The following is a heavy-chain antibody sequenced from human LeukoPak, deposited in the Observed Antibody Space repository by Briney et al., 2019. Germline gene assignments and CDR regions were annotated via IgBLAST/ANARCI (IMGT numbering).Heavy chain of an antibody. J-gene: IGHJ5*02. CDR3: ARGYSSGWFNWFDP. V-gene: IGHV4-39*01. CDR1: GGSISSYY. D-gene: IGHD6-19*01. CDR2: IYYSGST. Sequence: PSETLSLTCTVSGGSISSYYWGWIRQPPGKGLEWIGSIYYSGSTYYNPSLKSRVTISVDTSKNQFSLKLSSVTAADTAVYYCARGYSSGWFNWFDPWGQGTLVTVSS.